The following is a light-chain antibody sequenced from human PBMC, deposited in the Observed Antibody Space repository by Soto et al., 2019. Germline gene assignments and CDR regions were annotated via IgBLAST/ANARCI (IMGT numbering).Light chain of an antibody. Sequence: QSVLTQPASVSGSPGQSITISCIGTSNDVGGYHYVSWYQQYPGKAPKLMIYEVSNRPSGVSNRFSGSKSGKTASLTISGLQAEDEADYYCSSYTSNSTRVFGTGTKVTVL. J-gene: IGLJ1*01. CDR2: EVS. CDR3: SSYTSNSTRV. V-gene: IGLV2-14*01. CDR1: SNDVGGYHY.